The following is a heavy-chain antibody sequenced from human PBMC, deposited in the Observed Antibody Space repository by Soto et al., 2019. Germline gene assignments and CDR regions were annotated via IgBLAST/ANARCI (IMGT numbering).Heavy chain of an antibody. D-gene: IGHD6-13*01. J-gene: IGHJ6*02. CDR2: IYYSGST. CDR1: GGSISSGGYY. V-gene: IGHV4-31*03. CDR3: ARDSSFYPGIAAGYYYGMDV. Sequence: QVQLQESGPGLVKPSQTLSLTCTVSGGSISSGGYYWSWIRQHPGKGLEWIGYIYYSGSTYYNPSLKSRVTMSVDTSKNQFSLKLSSVTAADTAVYYCARDSSFYPGIAAGYYYGMDVWGQGTTVTVSS.